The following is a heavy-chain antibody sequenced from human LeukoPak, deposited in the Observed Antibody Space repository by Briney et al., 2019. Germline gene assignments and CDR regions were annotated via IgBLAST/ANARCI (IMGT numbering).Heavy chain of an antibody. Sequence: SETLSLTCAVSGYSISNGYHWGWIRQPPGKGLEWIGSIYLDGTTYYNSSLKSRITMSVDTSKNQFSLKLNSVTAADTAVYYCARTPFKTPYSYDSGGYFLDYWGQGTLVTVSS. D-gene: IGHD3-22*01. J-gene: IGHJ4*02. CDR1: GYSISNGYH. CDR3: ARTPFKTPYSYDSGGYFLDY. CDR2: IYLDGTT. V-gene: IGHV4-38-2*01.